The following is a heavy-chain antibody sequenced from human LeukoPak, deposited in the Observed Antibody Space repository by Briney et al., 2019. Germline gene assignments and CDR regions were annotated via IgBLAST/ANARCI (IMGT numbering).Heavy chain of an antibody. D-gene: IGHD5-24*01. J-gene: IGHJ3*02. CDR2: IYYSGST. Sequence: SETLSLTRTVSGGSISSGGYYWSWIRQHPGKGLEWIGYIYYSGSTYYNPSLKSRVTISVDTSKNQFSLKLSSVTAADTAVYYCARDGYNSRFDIWGQGTMVTVSS. CDR3: ARDGYNSRFDI. V-gene: IGHV4-31*03. CDR1: GGSISSGGYY.